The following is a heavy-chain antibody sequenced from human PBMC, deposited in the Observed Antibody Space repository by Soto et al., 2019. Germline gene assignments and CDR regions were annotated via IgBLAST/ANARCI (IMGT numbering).Heavy chain of an antibody. D-gene: IGHD2-15*01. V-gene: IGHV3-74*01. J-gene: IGHJ4*02. CDR1: GFTFSSYW. Sequence: PGGSLRLSCAASGFTFSSYWMHWVRQAPGKGLVWVSRINSDGSSTSYAGSVKGRFTISRDNAKNTLYLQMNSLRAEDTAVYYCVRTSLVVAAATREDYWGQGTLVTV. CDR2: INSDGSST. CDR3: VRTSLVVAAATREDY.